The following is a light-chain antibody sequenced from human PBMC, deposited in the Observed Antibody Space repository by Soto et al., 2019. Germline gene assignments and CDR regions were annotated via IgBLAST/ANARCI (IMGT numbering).Light chain of an antibody. CDR1: QTITNW. CDR3: QQYNTYSPT. J-gene: IGKJ1*01. V-gene: IGKV1-5*03. Sequence: DIQMTQSPSTLSASIGDRVTITCRASQTITNWLAWYQQKPAKATKLLIYQASSLQSGVPSSFSGSGSGTEFTLTISSLQTDDCATDFCQQYNTYSPTFGQGTRVEIK. CDR2: QAS.